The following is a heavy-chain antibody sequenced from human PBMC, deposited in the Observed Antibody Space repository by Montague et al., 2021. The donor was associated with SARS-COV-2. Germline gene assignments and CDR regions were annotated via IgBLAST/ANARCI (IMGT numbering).Heavy chain of an antibody. CDR3: ARDRFGFGAGRQGTIDF. CDR2: MHFTGKT. J-gene: IGHJ4*02. V-gene: IGHV4-4*07. D-gene: IGHD3-10*01. CDR1: GDSITNHY. Sequence: SETLSLTCSVSGDSITNHYWSWIRQPAGKGLEWIGRMHFTGKTNFSPFFSSRLTTSADTSKNQFSLKLTSVTAADTAIYFCARDRFGFGAGRQGTIDFWGQGTLVTVSS.